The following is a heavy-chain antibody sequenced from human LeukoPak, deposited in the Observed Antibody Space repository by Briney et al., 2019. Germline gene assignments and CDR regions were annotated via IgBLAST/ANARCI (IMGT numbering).Heavy chain of an antibody. J-gene: IGHJ6*03. CDR1: GGSISSGSYY. CDR3: ARGDLGRSNYMDV. V-gene: IGHV4-61*02. Sequence: PSQTLSLTCTVSGGSISSGSYYWSWIRQPAGKGLEWIGRIYTSGSTNYNPSLKSRVTISVDTSKNQFSLKLSSVTAADTAVYYCARGDLGRSNYMDVWGKGTTVTVSS. CDR2: IYTSGST.